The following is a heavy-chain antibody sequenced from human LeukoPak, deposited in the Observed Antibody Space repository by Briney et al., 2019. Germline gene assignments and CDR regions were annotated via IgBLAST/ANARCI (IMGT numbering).Heavy chain of an antibody. J-gene: IGHJ4*02. V-gene: IGHV4-59*01. CDR2: IYYSGST. D-gene: IGHD6-13*01. CDR1: GGSISTYF. Sequence: SETLSLTCTVSGGSISTYFWSWIRQPPGKGLEWIGYIYYSGSTNYNPSLKSRVTISLDTSKNQFSLKLSSVTAADTAMYYCARDWQQLVYFDYWGQGTLVTVSS. CDR3: ARDWQQLVYFDY.